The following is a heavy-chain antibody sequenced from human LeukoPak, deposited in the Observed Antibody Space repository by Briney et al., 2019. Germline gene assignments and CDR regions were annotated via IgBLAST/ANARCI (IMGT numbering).Heavy chain of an antibody. CDR1: GGSFSGYY. J-gene: IGHJ6*04. CDR2: INHSGST. V-gene: IGHV4-34*01. D-gene: IGHD2-15*01. CDR3: ARRRSGGKGMDV. Sequence: SETLSLTCAVYGGSFSGYYWSWIRQPPGKGLEWIGEINHSGSTNYNPSLKIRVTISVDTSKNQFSLKLSSVTAADTAVFYCARRRSGGKGMDVWGKGTTVTVSS.